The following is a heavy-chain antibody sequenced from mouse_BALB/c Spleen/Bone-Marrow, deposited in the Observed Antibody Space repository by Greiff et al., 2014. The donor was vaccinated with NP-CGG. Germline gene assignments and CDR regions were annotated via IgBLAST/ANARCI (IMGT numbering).Heavy chain of an antibody. Sequence: EVQLQQSGPGLVKPSQSLPLTCSVTGYSIISGYYWNWIRQFPGKKQEWMGYISYDGSNNYSPSLKNRISITRDTSKNQFFLKLNSVTTEDTATYYCARGFITTVVPFAYWGQGTLCHCLC. D-gene: IGHD1-1*01. J-gene: IGHJ3*01. CDR1: GYSIISGYY. CDR2: ISYDGSN. V-gene: IGHV3-6*02. CDR3: ARGFITTVVPFAY.